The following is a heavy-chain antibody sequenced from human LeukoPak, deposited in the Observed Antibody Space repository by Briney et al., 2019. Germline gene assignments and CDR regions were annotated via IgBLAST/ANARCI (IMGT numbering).Heavy chain of an antibody. J-gene: IGHJ4*02. CDR1: GFTFSTYG. D-gene: IGHD2-15*01. V-gene: IGHV3-49*04. CDR2: IRSKAYGGTT. Sequence: GGSLRLSCAASGFTFSTYGMHWVRQAPGKGLEWVGFIRSKAYGGTTEYAASVKGRFTISRDDSKSIAYLQMNSLKTEDTAVYYCTRGYCSGGSCHNPFDYWGQGTLVTVSS. CDR3: TRGYCSGGSCHNPFDY.